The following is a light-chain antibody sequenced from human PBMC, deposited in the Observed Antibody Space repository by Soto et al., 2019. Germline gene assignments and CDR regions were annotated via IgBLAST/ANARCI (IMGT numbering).Light chain of an antibody. CDR3: QQYGSPALS. V-gene: IGKV3-20*01. CDR1: QSVKSNN. Sequence: EIVLTQSPGTLSLSPGERATLSCRASQSVKSNNLAWYQQIPGQSPRLVIYGASSRATGIPDRFSGSGSGTDFNLTITRVETEDFALYYCQQYGSPALSFGGGTKVEI. J-gene: IGKJ4*01. CDR2: GAS.